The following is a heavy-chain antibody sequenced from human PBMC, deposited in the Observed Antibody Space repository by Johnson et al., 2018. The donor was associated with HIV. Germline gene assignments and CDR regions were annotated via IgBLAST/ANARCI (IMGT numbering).Heavy chain of an antibody. CDR2: ISWNGGST. D-gene: IGHD1-26*01. CDR1: GFTFDDYG. V-gene: IGHV3-20*04. Sequence: VQLVESGGGLVQPGGSLRLSCVASGFTFDDYGMSWVRQVPGKGLEWVSGISWNGGSTGYADSVKGRFTISRDNSKNTLYLQMNSLRAEDTAVYYCARVGGATGAFDIWGQGTMVTVSS. J-gene: IGHJ3*02. CDR3: ARVGGATGAFDI.